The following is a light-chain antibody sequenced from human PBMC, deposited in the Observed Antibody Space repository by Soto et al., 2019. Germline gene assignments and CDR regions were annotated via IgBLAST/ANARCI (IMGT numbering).Light chain of an antibody. CDR3: MQPLQAPIT. CDR1: QSLLQSNGYNY. Sequence: EIVMTQSPLFLPVTPGEPASISCRSSQSLLQSNGYNYLDWYLQRPGQSPQLLIYLGPIRASGVSDRFSGGGSGTDFTLKISRVEAEDVGVYYCMQPLQAPITFGQGTRLEIK. J-gene: IGKJ5*01. CDR2: LGP. V-gene: IGKV2-28*01.